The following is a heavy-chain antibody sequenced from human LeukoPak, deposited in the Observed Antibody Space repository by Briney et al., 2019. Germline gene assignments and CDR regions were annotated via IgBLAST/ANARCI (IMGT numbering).Heavy chain of an antibody. CDR1: GFTFSNFS. CDR2: ISTTSSHV. J-gene: IGHJ5*02. CDR3: ARGFEASPNWFDP. Sequence: GGSLRLSCAASGFTFSNFSMHWVRQAPGKGLQWVSSISTTSSHVYYADSVMGRFTISRDNAKNSLYLQMNSLRVDDTAVYYCARGFEASPNWFDPWGQGTLVTVSS. V-gene: IGHV3-21*01.